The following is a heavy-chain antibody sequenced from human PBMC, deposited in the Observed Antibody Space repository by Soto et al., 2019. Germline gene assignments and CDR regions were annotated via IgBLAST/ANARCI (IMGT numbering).Heavy chain of an antibody. J-gene: IGHJ3*02. CDR1: GFTVSSNY. CDR2: IYSGDNT. V-gene: IGHV3-66*04. Sequence: EVQLVESGGGLVQPGGSLRLSCAASGFTVSSNYMTWVRQAPGKGLEWVSVIYSGDNTYYADSVKGRFTISRDDSKNTLLLQMNSLRAEDTAVYYCARRLRNAFDIWGQGTMVTVSS. D-gene: IGHD5-12*01. CDR3: ARRLRNAFDI.